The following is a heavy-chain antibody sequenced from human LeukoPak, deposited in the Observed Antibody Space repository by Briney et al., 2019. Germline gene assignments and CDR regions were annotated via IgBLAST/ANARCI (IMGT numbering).Heavy chain of an antibody. CDR3: AREGGGGIDIEPSFDY. CDR1: GYTFTRYF. D-gene: IGHD2-15*01. CDR2: INLSGGST. V-gene: IGHV1-46*01. J-gene: IGHJ4*02. Sequence: ASVKVSCKASGYTFTRYFIHWVRQAPGRGLEWMGTINLSGGSTGYAQKFQGRVTMTRDTSTSTVYMELSSLRSEDTAVYYCAREGGGGIDIEPSFDYWGQGTLVTVSS.